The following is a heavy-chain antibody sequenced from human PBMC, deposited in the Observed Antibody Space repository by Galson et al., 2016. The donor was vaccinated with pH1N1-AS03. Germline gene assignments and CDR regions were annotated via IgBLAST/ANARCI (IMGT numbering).Heavy chain of an antibody. V-gene: IGHV5-51*01. CDR3: ESGGQWPYSVIDV. J-gene: IGHJ6*02. CDR2: IYPSDSDT. CDR1: GYIFTNYW. D-gene: IGHD6-19*01. Sequence: QSGAEVKKPGESLQTSCKTSGYIFTNYWIGWVREMPAKGLEWMGSIYPSDSDTRYSPSLQGQVTISADKSSSTANLPWRSLKASENAMYYCESGGQWPYSVIDVWGQGTTVTVSS.